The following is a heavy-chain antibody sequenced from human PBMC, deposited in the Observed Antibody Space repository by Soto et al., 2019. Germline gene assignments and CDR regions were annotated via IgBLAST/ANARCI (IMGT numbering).Heavy chain of an antibody. CDR3: ASRYAPSEFDH. J-gene: IGHJ4*02. D-gene: IGHD2-2*01. CDR2: ITNNGGT. Sequence: SETLTLTCSVTGDSISRSSYDWGWIRQSPGEGLEWIASITNNGGTQYNPSLKSRVTIFVDTSKNEFSLKVTSVTAADTGVYFCASRYAPSEFDHWGQGSLVTVSS. V-gene: IGHV4-39*01. CDR1: GDSISRSSYD.